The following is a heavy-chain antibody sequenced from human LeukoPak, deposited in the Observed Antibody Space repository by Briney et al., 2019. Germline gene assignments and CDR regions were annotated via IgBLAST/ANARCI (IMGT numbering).Heavy chain of an antibody. CDR2: ISWDGGST. J-gene: IGHJ2*01. V-gene: IGHV3-43D*03. Sequence: GGSLRLSCAASGFTFDDYATHWVRQAPGKGLEWVSLISWDGGSTYYADSVKGRFTISRDNSKNSLYLQMNSLRAEDTALYYCAKGPEGAPRSTHNWYFDLWGRGTLVTVSS. D-gene: IGHD1-14*01. CDR3: AKGPEGAPRSTHNWYFDL. CDR1: GFTFDDYA.